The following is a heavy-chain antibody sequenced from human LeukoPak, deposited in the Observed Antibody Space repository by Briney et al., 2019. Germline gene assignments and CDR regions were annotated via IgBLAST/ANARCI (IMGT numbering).Heavy chain of an antibody. V-gene: IGHV4-59*01. CDR1: GGSISSYY. Sequence: NPSETLSLTCTVSGGSISSYYWSWIRQPPGKGLEWIGYIYYSGSTNYNPSLKSRVTISVDTSKNQFSLKLSSVTAADTAVYYCARSNVLRFLEWLPPDYWGQGTLVTVSS. J-gene: IGHJ4*02. CDR3: ARSNVLRFLEWLPPDY. CDR2: IYYSGST. D-gene: IGHD3-3*01.